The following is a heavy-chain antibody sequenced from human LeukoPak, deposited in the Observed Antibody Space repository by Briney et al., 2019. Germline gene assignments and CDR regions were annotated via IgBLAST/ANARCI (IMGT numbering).Heavy chain of an antibody. V-gene: IGHV1-69*05. D-gene: IGHD1-26*01. CDR1: GGTFSSYA. CDR2: IIPIFGTA. Sequence: SVKVSCKASGGTFSSYAISWVRQAPGQGLEWMGRIIPIFGTANYAQKFQGRVTITTDESTSTAYMELSSLRSEDTAVYYCARDELRLPAAFDIWGQGTMVTVSS. CDR3: ARDELRLPAAFDI. J-gene: IGHJ3*02.